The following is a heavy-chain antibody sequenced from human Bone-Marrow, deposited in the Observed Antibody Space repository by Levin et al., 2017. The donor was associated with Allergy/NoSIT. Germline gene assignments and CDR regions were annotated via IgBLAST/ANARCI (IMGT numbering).Heavy chain of an antibody. Sequence: GESLKISCAASGFTFSDYTMNWVRQAPGKGLEWVSSISSSSSYIYYADSVKGRFTISRDNAKNSLYLQMNSLRAEDTAVYFCARDFYLGYCSGGSCYYSDHWGQGTLVTVSS. CDR2: ISSSSSYI. CDR1: GFTFSDYT. CDR3: ARDFYLGYCSGGSCYYSDH. V-gene: IGHV3-21*01. J-gene: IGHJ4*02. D-gene: IGHD2-15*01.